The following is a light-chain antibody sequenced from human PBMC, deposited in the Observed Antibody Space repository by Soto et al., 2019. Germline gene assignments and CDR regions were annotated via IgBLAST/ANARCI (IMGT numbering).Light chain of an antibody. V-gene: IGKV3-15*01. CDR2: GAS. J-gene: IGKJ4*01. CDR1: QSVSSN. Sequence: EMLMTQSPSTLSVSPGDRATISCRASQSVSSNLAWYQEKPGQAHRLLIYGASTMDTGVPSRFSGSGSGTEFTLTISSLQSEDFAVYYCQQYDNCPLTFGGGTKVEIK. CDR3: QQYDNCPLT.